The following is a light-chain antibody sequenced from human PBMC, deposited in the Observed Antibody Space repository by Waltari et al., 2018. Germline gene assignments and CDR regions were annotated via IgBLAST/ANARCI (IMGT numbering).Light chain of an antibody. CDR1: QSISSW. J-gene: IGKJ1*01. CDR2: KSS. Sequence: DIQMTQSPSTLSASVGDRVTITCRASQSISSWLAWYQQKPGKVPKLLIYKSSTLASGVPPRFSGSGSGTEFTLTISSLQPEDFAGYYCQHYNSYGQWTFGQGTKVEIK. V-gene: IGKV1-5*03. CDR3: QHYNSYGQWT.